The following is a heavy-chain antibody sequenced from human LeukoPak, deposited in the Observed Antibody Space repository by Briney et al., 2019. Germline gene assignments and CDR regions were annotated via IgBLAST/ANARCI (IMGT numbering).Heavy chain of an antibody. D-gene: IGHD2-21*01. CDR2: IRSKANRYAT. V-gene: IGHV3-73*01. CDR3: TRLRWDCGGDCYLVFDY. Sequence: GGSLSLSCAPSGFTFSGFAMRWVRHASGKGLEWVGRIRSKANRYATAYAASVKGRFTISREDSKNTAYLQMNSLKTEDTAVYFCTRLRWDCGGDCYLVFDYWGQGTLVTVSS. CDR1: GFTFSGFA. J-gene: IGHJ4*02.